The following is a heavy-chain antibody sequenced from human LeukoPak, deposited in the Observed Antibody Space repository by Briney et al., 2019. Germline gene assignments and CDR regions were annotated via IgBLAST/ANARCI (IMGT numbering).Heavy chain of an antibody. J-gene: IGHJ4*02. CDR2: ISWNSGNI. V-gene: IGHV3-9*01. CDR1: RFTFDNNA. CDR3: AKEGSDCTNGICRYFDS. Sequence: PGWSLRLSCAASRFTFDNNAVHWVRQAPGKGLEWVASISWNSGNIDYADSVKGRFTISRDNAKTSLYLQMNSLRAEDTALYYCAKEGSDCTNGICRYFDSWGQGTLVTVSS. D-gene: IGHD2-8*01.